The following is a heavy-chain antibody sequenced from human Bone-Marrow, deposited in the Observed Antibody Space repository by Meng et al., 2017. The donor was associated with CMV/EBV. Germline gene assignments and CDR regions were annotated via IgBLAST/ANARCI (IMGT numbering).Heavy chain of an antibody. Sequence: SETLSLTCTVSGGSISSGDYYWSWIRQPPGKGLEWIGYIYYSGSTYYNPSLKSRVTISVDTSKNQFSLKLSSVTAADTAVYYCARDYRVVSGYYDGFNIWGQGKMVTVSS. D-gene: IGHD3-22*01. CDR2: IYYSGST. CDR1: GGSISSGDYY. V-gene: IGHV4-30-4*02. J-gene: IGHJ3*02. CDR3: ARDYRVVSGYYDGFNI.